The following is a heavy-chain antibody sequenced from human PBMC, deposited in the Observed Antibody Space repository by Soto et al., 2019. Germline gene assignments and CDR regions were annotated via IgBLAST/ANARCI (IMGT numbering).Heavy chain of an antibody. V-gene: IGHV3-74*01. J-gene: IGHJ5*02. CDR2: IDSDGSST. CDR3: ARDGRRWFDP. Sequence: GGSLRLSCAASGFTFSDYWMNWVRQAPGKGLVWVSRIDSDGSSTSYADSVKGRFTISRDNAKNSLYLQMNSLRAEDTAVYYCARDGRRWFDPWGQGTLVTVSS. CDR1: GFTFSDYW.